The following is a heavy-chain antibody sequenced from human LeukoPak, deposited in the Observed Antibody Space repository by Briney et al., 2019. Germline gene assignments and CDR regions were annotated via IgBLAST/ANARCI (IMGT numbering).Heavy chain of an antibody. CDR2: ISSSSSTI. CDR1: GFTFSSYS. Sequence: AGGSLRLSCAASGFTFSSYSMNWVRQAPGKGLEWVSYISSSSSTIYYADSVKGRFTISRDNAKNSLYLQMNSLRAEDTAVYYCARARRYFDSDHDYWGQGTLVTVSS. D-gene: IGHD3-9*01. CDR3: ARARRYFDSDHDY. V-gene: IGHV3-48*04. J-gene: IGHJ4*02.